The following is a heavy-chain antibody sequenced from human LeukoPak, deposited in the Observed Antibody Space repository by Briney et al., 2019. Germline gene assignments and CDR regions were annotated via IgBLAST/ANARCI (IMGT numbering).Heavy chain of an antibody. CDR2: ISGSGGSK. CDR1: GFIFGRYA. D-gene: IGHD3-22*01. Sequence: PGGTRGLPCAVSGFIFGRYARGWARQPPGRGLEGVWAISGSGGSKYYPDSARGRFTCSGANPKTTLYLQMNRLRAEDTAVYYCAKLPSYSDSSGYYDYWGQGTLVTVSS. V-gene: IGHV3-23*01. CDR3: AKLPSYSDSSGYYDY. J-gene: IGHJ4*02.